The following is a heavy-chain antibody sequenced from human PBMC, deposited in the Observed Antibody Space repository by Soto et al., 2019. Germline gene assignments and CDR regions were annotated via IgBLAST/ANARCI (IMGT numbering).Heavy chain of an antibody. CDR2: IDSGSRTM. D-gene: IGHD6-19*01. J-gene: IGHJ4*02. Sequence: EVQLVESGGDLVQPGGSLRLSCVVSGFTFMSYSMNWVRQAPGKGLEWISCIDSGSRTMDYAESVKGRFTISRDNAKNTLYLQMNSLRDEDTAVYYCAKDISVAVAGALWGQGTLVTVSS. V-gene: IGHV3-48*02. CDR3: AKDISVAVAGAL. CDR1: GFTFMSYS.